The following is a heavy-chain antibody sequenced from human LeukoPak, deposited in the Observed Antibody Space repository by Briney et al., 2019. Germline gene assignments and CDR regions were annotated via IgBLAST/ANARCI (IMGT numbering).Heavy chain of an antibody. CDR3: ARDRVYDILTGSAASYYFDY. Sequence: ASVKVSCKASGYTITSYGISWVRQAPGQGLEWMGWISAYNGNTNYAQKLQGRVTMTTDTSTSTAYMELRSLRSDDTAVYYCARDRVYDILTGSAASYYFDYWGQGTLVTVSS. D-gene: IGHD3-9*01. CDR1: GYTITSYG. V-gene: IGHV1-18*01. J-gene: IGHJ4*02. CDR2: ISAYNGNT.